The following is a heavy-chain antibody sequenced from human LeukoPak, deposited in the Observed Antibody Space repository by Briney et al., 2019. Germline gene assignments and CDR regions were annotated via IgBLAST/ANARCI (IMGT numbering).Heavy chain of an antibody. D-gene: IGHD6-6*01. CDR1: GFTVSTND. CDR2: IYPGGVT. Sequence: PGGSLRLSCAASGFTVSTNDMTWFRQAPGKGLDWVSLIYPGGVTHYADSVKGRFSISRDNSKNMVYLQMSSLRPEDTAIYYCARRPLVAPAPWGQGTLVTVSS. V-gene: IGHV3-66*02. J-gene: IGHJ5*02. CDR3: ARRPLVAPAP.